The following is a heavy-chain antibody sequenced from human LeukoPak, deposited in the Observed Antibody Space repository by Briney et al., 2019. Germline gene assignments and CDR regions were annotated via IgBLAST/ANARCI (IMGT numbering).Heavy chain of an antibody. D-gene: IGHD5-12*01. CDR2: IIPIFGTA. V-gene: IGHV1-69*13. Sequence: ASVKVSCKASGGTFSSYAISWVRQAPGQGLEWMGGIIPIFGTANYAQKFQGRVTITADESTSTAYMELSSLRSEDTAVYYCARVIGYSGYETFDYWGKGTLVTVSS. J-gene: IGHJ4*02. CDR3: ARVIGYSGYETFDY. CDR1: GGTFSSYA.